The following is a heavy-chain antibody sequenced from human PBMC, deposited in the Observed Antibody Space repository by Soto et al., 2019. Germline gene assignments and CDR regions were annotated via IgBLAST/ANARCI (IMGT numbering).Heavy chain of an antibody. D-gene: IGHD6-19*01. Sequence: ASVKVSCKASGYTFTDYYMHWVRQAPEQGLEWMGWINPNSGGTNYAQKFQGRVTMTRDTSISTAHMELNRLRSDDTAVYYCARDQSPSSGWPGMDVWGQGTTVTVSS. V-gene: IGHV1-2*02. J-gene: IGHJ6*02. CDR1: GYTFTDYY. CDR2: INPNSGGT. CDR3: ARDQSPSSGWPGMDV.